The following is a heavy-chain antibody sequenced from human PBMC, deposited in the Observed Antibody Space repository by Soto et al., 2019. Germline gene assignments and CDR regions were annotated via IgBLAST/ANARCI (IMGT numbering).Heavy chain of an antibody. Sequence: QVQLVQSGAEVKKPGASVKVSCKASGYTFTSYYMHWVRQAPGQGLEWMGIINPSGGSTSYAQKFQGRVTMTRDTSTSTVYMELSSLRSEDTAVYYCARDRGSGWYWTGYYYYGMDVWGQGTTVTVSS. D-gene: IGHD6-19*01. V-gene: IGHV1-46*01. CDR1: GYTFTSYY. CDR2: INPSGGST. J-gene: IGHJ6*02. CDR3: ARDRGSGWYWTGYYYYGMDV.